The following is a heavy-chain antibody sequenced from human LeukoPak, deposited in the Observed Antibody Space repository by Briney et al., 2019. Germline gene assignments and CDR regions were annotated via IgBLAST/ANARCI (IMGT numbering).Heavy chain of an antibody. V-gene: IGHV5-51*01. CDR1: GYTFSSYW. Sequence: KCGESLKISCKASGYTFSSYWIGWVRQMPGKGLEWMGIIYPGDSDTRYSPSLQGQVTISVDTSIGTAYLQWSSLKASDTAMYYCARLDNYYDRNKAHFDFWGQGTLVTVSS. CDR3: ARLDNYYDRNKAHFDF. J-gene: IGHJ4*02. D-gene: IGHD3-22*01. CDR2: IYPGDSDT.